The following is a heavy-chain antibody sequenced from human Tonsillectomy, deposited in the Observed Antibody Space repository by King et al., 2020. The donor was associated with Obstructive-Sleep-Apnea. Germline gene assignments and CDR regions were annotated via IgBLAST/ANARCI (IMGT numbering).Heavy chain of an antibody. Sequence: AQLQESGPGLVKPSETLSLTCTVSGGSISSYYWSWIRQPPGKGLEWIGYIYYSGSTNYNPSLKSRVTISVDTSKNQFSLKLSSVTAADTAVYYCARGGIAVAGVPFDYWGQGTLVTVSS. CDR1: GGSISSYY. J-gene: IGHJ4*02. CDR3: ARGGIAVAGVPFDY. CDR2: IYYSGST. D-gene: IGHD6-19*01. V-gene: IGHV4-59*08.